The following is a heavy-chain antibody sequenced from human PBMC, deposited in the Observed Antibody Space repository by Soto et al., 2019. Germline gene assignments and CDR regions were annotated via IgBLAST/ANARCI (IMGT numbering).Heavy chain of an antibody. CDR3: ARDFGYYDFWSGYYGTDYGMDV. CDR2: ISAYNGNT. Sequence: QVQLVQSGAEVKKPGASVKVSCKASGYTFTSYGISWVRQAPGQGLEWMGWISAYNGNTNYAQKLQGRVTMTTDTSTSTAYMELRSLRSDDTAVYYCARDFGYYDFWSGYYGTDYGMDVWGQGTTVTVSS. V-gene: IGHV1-18*01. J-gene: IGHJ6*02. D-gene: IGHD3-3*01. CDR1: GYTFTSYG.